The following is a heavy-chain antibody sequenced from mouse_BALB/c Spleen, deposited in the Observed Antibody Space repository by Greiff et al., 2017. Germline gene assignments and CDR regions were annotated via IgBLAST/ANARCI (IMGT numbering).Heavy chain of an antibody. CDR2: IDTSDSYT. J-gene: IGHJ2*01. CDR1: GYTFTDYW. Sequence: VQLQQPGAELVMPGASVKMSCKASGYTFTDYWMHWVKQRPGQGLEWIGAIDTSDSYTSYNQKFKGKATLTVDESSSTAYMQLSSLTSEDSAVYYCARGGGNYPYYFDYWGQGTTLTVSS. CDR3: ARGGGNYPYYFDY. V-gene: IGHV1-69*01. D-gene: IGHD2-1*01.